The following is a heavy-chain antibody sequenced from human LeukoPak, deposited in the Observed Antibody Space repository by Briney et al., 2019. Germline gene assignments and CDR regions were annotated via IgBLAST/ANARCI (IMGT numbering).Heavy chain of an antibody. Sequence: GGSLRLSCAASGFTFSSYAMHWVRQAPGKGLEYVSAISSNGGSTYYANSVKGRFTISRDNSKNTLYLQMGSLRVEDMAVYYCARDLGYSYEVDYWGQGTLVTVSS. CDR3: ARDLGYSYEVDY. CDR1: GFTFSSYA. J-gene: IGHJ4*02. CDR2: ISSNGGST. D-gene: IGHD5-18*01. V-gene: IGHV3-64*01.